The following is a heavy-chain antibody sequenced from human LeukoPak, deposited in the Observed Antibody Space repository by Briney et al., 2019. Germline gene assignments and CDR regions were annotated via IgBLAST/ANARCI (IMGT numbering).Heavy chain of an antibody. V-gene: IGHV3-30*03. Sequence: GRSLRLSCAASGFTFSSYGMHWVRQAPGKGLEWVAVISYDGSNKYYADSVKGRFTISRDNSKNTLYLQMNSLRAEDTAVHYCATEFDPWGQGTLVTVSS. CDR3: ATEFDP. CDR2: ISYDGSNK. CDR1: GFTFSSYG. J-gene: IGHJ5*02.